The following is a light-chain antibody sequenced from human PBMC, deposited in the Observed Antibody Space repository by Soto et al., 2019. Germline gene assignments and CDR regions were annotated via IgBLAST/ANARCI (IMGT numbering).Light chain of an antibody. J-gene: IGLJ3*02. CDR2: EVT. CDR3: SSYAASNNFYFV. CDR1: SSDVGGYNY. V-gene: IGLV2-8*01. Sequence: QSVLTQPPSASGSPGQSVTISCTGTSSDVGGYNYVSWYQQYPGRAPKLVIYEVTKRPSGVPDRFSGSKSGNTASLTVPGLQAEDEADYYCSSYAASNNFYFVFGGGTKLTVL.